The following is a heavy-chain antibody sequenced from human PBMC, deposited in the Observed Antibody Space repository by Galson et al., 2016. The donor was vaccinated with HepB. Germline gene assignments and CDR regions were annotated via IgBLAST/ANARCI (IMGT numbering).Heavy chain of an antibody. V-gene: IGHV3-23*01. CDR3: AKARDGLRYFDLYYFDY. Sequence: SLRLSCAVSGFTFSSYAMSWVRQAPGKGLGWVSSISSSGGSTFYADSVKGRFTISRDNSKNTLYLQMNSLRAEDTAVYYCAKARDGLRYFDLYYFDYWGQGTLVTVSS. CDR2: ISSSGGST. D-gene: IGHD3-9*01. J-gene: IGHJ4*02. CDR1: GFTFSSYA.